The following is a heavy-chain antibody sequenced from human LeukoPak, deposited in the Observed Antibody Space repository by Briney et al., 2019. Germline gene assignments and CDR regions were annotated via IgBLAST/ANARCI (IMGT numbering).Heavy chain of an antibody. CDR3: ARSPNIASRVDY. D-gene: IGHD6-13*01. CDR2: ISASNGNT. CDR1: GYTFSNYG. V-gene: IGHV1-18*01. Sequence: ASVNVSCKASGYTFSNYGISWVRQAPGQGLEWMGWISASNGNTIYAQKFQGRVSMTTDTPTSTAYMELRSLRSDDTAVYYCARSPNIASRVDYWGQGTLVTVSS. J-gene: IGHJ4*02.